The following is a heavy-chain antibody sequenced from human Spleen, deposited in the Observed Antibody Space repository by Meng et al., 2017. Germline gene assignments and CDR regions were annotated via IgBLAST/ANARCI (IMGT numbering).Heavy chain of an antibody. CDR3: GASIAVASMDV. D-gene: IGHD6-19*01. Sequence: SETLSLTCAVSGGSISSGQWWSWVRQPPGTGLEWIGEIYHIGSTNYNPSLKSRVTISVDESKNQFSLNLSSVTAADTAVYFCGASIAVASMDVWGQGTTVTVSS. J-gene: IGHJ6*02. CDR1: GGSISSGQW. CDR2: IYHIGST. V-gene: IGHV4-4*02.